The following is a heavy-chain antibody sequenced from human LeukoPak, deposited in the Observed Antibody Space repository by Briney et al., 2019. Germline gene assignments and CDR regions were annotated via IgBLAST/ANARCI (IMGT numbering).Heavy chain of an antibody. Sequence: SETLSLTCAVSGGSISSGGYSWSWIRQPPGKGLEWIGYIYHSGSTYYNPSLKSRVTISVDRSKNQFSLKLSSVTAADTAVYYCARVRVIARLGFDYWGQGTLVTVSS. CDR1: GGSISSGGYS. CDR2: IYHSGST. V-gene: IGHV4-30-2*01. J-gene: IGHJ4*02. D-gene: IGHD3-16*02. CDR3: ARVRVIARLGFDY.